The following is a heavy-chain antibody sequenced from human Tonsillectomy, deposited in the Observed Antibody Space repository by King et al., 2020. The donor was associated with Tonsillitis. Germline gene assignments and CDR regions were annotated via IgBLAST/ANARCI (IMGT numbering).Heavy chain of an antibody. D-gene: IGHD3-3*01. Sequence: VQLVETGGGLIQPGGSLRLSCAASGFTVSSNYMSWVRQAPGKGLEWVSVIYSGGSTYYADSVKGRFTISRDNSKNTLYLQMNSLRAEDTAVYYCARGKEFLEWLLYFDYWGQGTLVTVSS. V-gene: IGHV3-53*02. CDR3: ARGKEFLEWLLYFDY. J-gene: IGHJ4*02. CDR2: IYSGGST. CDR1: GFTVSSNY.